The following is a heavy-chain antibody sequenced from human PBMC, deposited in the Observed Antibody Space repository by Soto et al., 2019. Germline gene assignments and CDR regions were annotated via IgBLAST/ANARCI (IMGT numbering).Heavy chain of an antibody. J-gene: IGHJ5*02. D-gene: IGHD3-16*01. CDR1: GFTFNTYD. V-gene: IGHV3-21*01. CDR2: ITTSSAYI. Sequence: GGSLRLSCAASGFTFNTYDMNWVRQAPGKGLEWVSSITTSSAYIYYADSLKGRITISRDNAKNSLFLQMNGLRAEDTAVYYCVRSGTARLLRHSWFDTWGQGSLGTVSS. CDR3: VRSGTARLLRHSWFDT.